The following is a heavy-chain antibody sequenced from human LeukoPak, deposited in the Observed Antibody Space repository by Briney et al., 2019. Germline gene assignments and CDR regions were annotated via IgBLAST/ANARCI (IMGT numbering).Heavy chain of an antibody. CDR3: ARGEHYYDSSGYYYY. CDR2: IIPIFGTA. V-gene: IGHV1-69*05. Sequence: GASVKVSCKASGGTFSSYAISWVRQAPGQGLEWMGGIIPIFGTANYAQKFQGRVTITTDEPTSTAYMELSSLRSEDTAVYYCARGEHYYDSSGYYYYWGQGTLVTVSS. J-gene: IGHJ4*02. CDR1: GGTFSSYA. D-gene: IGHD3-22*01.